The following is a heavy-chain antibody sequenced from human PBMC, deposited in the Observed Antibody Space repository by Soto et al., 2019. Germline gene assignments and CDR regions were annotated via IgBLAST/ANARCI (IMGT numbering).Heavy chain of an antibody. CDR2: IYYRGNT. CDR3: ARVDASTYCGGTCFHPQNWYFDL. CDR1: GGSIPNYY. V-gene: IGHV4-59*01. J-gene: IGHJ2*01. D-gene: IGHD2-21*02. Sequence: QVQLQESGPGLVKASETLSLTCTVSGGSIPNYYWSWIRQPPGKGLEWIGSIYYRGNTNYNPSLKSRVTISLDTPKNQFSLRLSSVTAADTAVYYCARVDASTYCGGTCFHPQNWYFDLWGRGTLVTVS.